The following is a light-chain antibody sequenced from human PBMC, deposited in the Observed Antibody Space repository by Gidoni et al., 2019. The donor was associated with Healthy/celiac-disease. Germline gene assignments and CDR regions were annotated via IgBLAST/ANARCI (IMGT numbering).Light chain of an antibody. Sequence: VLTQSPATLSLSPGERATLSCRASQSVSSYLAWSQQKPGQGPMLLIYDASNRAPGIPAKFIGSGSGTDFTLPISSLVPEDFAVYYCQQRSNWPGLTFGGGTKVEIK. CDR2: DAS. J-gene: IGKJ4*01. CDR1: QSVSSY. V-gene: IGKV3-11*01. CDR3: QQRSNWPGLT.